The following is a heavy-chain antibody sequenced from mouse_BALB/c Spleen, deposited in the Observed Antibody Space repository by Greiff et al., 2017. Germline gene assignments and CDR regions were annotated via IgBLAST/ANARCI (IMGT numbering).Heavy chain of an antibody. CDR3: ARGGSYGNYSWFAY. V-gene: IGHV1-9*01. J-gene: IGHJ3*01. Sequence: LQESGAELMKPGASVKISCKATGYTFSSYWIEWVKQRPGHGLEWIGEILPGSGSTNYNEKFKGKATFTADTSSNTAYMQLSSLTSEDSAVYFCARGGSYGNYSWFAYWGQGTLVTVSA. D-gene: IGHD2-1*01. CDR2: ILPGSGST. CDR1: GYTFSSYW.